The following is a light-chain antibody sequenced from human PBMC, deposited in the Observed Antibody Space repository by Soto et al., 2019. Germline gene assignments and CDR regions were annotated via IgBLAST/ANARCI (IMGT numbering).Light chain of an antibody. CDR3: QQRINWPVPT. V-gene: IGKV3-11*01. Sequence: EIVLTQSPATLSLSPGESATLSCRASQSVSSYLAWYQQKPGQAPRLLIYDASNRATGIPARFSGSGSGTDFTLTISSLEPEDFAVYYCQQRINWPVPTFGGGTKVEIK. CDR2: DAS. J-gene: IGKJ4*01. CDR1: QSVSSY.